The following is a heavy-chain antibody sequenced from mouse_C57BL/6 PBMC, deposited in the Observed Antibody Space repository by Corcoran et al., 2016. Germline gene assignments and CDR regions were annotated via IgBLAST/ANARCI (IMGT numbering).Heavy chain of an antibody. CDR3: APTGNLLLRSFDY. Sequence: EVQLQQSGPELVKPGASVKISCKASGYTFTDYYMNWVKQSHGKSLEWIGDINPNNGGTSYNQKFKGKATLTVDKSSSTAYMELRSLTSEDSAVYYCAPTGNLLLRSFDYWGQGTTLTVSS. CDR2: INPNNGGT. J-gene: IGHJ2*01. V-gene: IGHV1-26*01. CDR1: GYTFTDYY. D-gene: IGHD1-1*01.